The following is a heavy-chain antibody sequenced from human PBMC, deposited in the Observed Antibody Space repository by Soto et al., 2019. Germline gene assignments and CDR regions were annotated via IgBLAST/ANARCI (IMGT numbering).Heavy chain of an antibody. Sequence: QVQPVQSGAEVKKPGSSLRVSCKASGGSFRSYAFSWVRQAPGQGLEWMGGVIPMFGTPKNAQKFQTRVTIAADEFTRTVYMELSSLTSEDTAIYYCARAYDVRSGNYYGMDVWGQGTTVTVSS. D-gene: IGHD3-3*01. CDR1: GGSFRSYA. J-gene: IGHJ6*02. CDR3: ARAYDVRSGNYYGMDV. CDR2: VIPMFGTP. V-gene: IGHV1-69*01.